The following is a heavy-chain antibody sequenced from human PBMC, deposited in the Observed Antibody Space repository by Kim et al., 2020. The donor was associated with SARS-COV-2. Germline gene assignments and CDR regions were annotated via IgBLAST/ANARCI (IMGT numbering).Heavy chain of an antibody. CDR1: GYSFTSYW. CDR2: IDPSDSYT. D-gene: IGHD2-15*01. Sequence: GESLKISCKGSGYSFTSYWISWVRQMPGKGLEWMGRIDPSDSYTNYSPSFQGHVTISADKSISTAYLQWSSLKASDTAMYYCAREVVAATWFDPWGQGTLVTVSS. J-gene: IGHJ5*02. CDR3: AREVVAATWFDP. V-gene: IGHV5-10-1*01.